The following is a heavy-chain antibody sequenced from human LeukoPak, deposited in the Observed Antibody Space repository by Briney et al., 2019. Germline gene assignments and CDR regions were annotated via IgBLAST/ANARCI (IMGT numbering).Heavy chain of an antibody. CDR2: IYYIGNT. J-gene: IGHJ4*02. CDR1: GGSISSYY. CDR3: ARENDY. V-gene: IGHV4-59*01. Sequence: SETLSLTCTVSGGSISSYYWSWIRQPPGKGPGWIGFIYYIGNTNYNPSLKSRVTISVDTSKNQFSLKLSSVTAADTAVYYCARENDYWGQGTLVTVSS.